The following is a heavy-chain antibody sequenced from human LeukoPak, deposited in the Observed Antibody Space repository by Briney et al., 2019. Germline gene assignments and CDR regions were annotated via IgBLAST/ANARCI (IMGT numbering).Heavy chain of an antibody. Sequence: PSETLSLTCTVSGESISGFYWTWIRQPPGKGLEWIGYIYYIGSTNYNPSLKSRVTISVDTSKNQFSLKLSSVTAADTAVYYCARETYCAADCYSGFDFWGQGTLVTVSS. D-gene: IGHD2-21*02. CDR3: ARETYCAADCYSGFDF. J-gene: IGHJ4*02. V-gene: IGHV4-59*01. CDR2: IYYIGST. CDR1: GESISGFY.